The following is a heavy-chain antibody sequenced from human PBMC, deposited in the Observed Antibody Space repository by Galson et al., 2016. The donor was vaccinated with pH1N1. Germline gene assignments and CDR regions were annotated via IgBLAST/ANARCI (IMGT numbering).Heavy chain of an antibody. V-gene: IGHV3-74*01. J-gene: IGHJ3*02. CDR1: GFSFSSYW. D-gene: IGHD3-16*02. Sequence: SLRLSCAASGFSFSSYWMHWVRQVPGKGLVWVSRSDNEGTHLNYADSVKGRFTISRDNTKKTLYLEMNSLRVEDTAVYFCAKALHRLSPFDEFDIWGQGTMVTVSS. CDR2: SDNEGTHL. CDR3: AKALHRLSPFDEFDI.